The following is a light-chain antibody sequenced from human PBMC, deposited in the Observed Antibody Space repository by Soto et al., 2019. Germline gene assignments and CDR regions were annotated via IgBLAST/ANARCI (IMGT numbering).Light chain of an antibody. CDR2: DAS. CDR1: QDISNY. V-gene: IGKV1-33*01. CDR3: QQYDNRPLT. J-gene: IGKJ4*01. Sequence: DIQMTQSPSSLSASVGDRVTITCQASQDISNYLNWYQQKPGKAPKLLIYDASNLETGVPASFSGSGSGTDVTFTISSLQPEDIATYDCQQYDNRPLTFGGGTKVEI.